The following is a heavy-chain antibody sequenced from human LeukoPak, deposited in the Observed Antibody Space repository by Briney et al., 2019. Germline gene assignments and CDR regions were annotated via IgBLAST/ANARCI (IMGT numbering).Heavy chain of an antibody. CDR2: IYYSGST. Sequence: SETLSLTCAVYGGSFSGYYWSWIRQPPGKGLEWIGYIYYSGSTNYNPSLKSRVTISVDTSKNQFSLKLSSVTAADTAVYYCARGNTAMGNWGQGTLVTVSS. V-gene: IGHV4-59*01. D-gene: IGHD5-18*01. CDR1: GGSFSGYY. J-gene: IGHJ4*02. CDR3: ARGNTAMGN.